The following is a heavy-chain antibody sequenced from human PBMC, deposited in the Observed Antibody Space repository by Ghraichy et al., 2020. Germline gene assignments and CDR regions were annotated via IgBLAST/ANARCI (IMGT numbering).Heavy chain of an antibody. CDR3: ARDGYSSGWYDYYYYGMDV. CDR1: GFTVSSNY. Sequence: GGSLRLSCAASGFTVSSNYMSWVRQAPGKGLEWVSVIYSGGSTYYADSVKGRFTISRDNSKNTLYLQMNSLRAEDTAVYYCARDGYSSGWYDYYYYGMDVWGQGTTVTVSS. CDR2: IYSGGST. D-gene: IGHD6-19*01. J-gene: IGHJ6*02. V-gene: IGHV3-53*01.